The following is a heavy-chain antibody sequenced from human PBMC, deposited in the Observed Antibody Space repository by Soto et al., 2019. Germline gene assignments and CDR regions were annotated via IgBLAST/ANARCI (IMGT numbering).Heavy chain of an antibody. CDR2: INADGSYA. V-gene: IGHV3-74*01. CDR3: ARDFTTAETPGDDFDY. D-gene: IGHD4-17*01. Sequence: GGSLRLSCAASGFTFTNYWMHWVRQVPGKGLVWVSRINADGSYASYADFVKGRFTISRDNPRNTVHLQMNSLSAEDTAVYYCARDFTTAETPGDDFDYWGQGIPVTVS. J-gene: IGHJ4*02. CDR1: GFTFTNYW.